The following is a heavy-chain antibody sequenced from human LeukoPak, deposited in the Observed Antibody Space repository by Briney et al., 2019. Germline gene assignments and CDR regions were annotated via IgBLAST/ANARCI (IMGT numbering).Heavy chain of an antibody. CDR1: GGSISSYY. D-gene: IGHD6-13*01. CDR2: IYYSGST. Sequence: PSETLSLTCTVSGGSISSYYWSWIRQPPGKGLEWIGYIYYSGSTNYNPSLKSRVTISVDTSKNQFSLKLSSVTAADTAVYYCARQSIAAGGRDYWGQGTLVTVSS. CDR3: ARQSIAAGGRDY. V-gene: IGHV4-59*01. J-gene: IGHJ4*02.